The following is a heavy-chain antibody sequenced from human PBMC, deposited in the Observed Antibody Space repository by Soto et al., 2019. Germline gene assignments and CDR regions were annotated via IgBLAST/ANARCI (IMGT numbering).Heavy chain of an antibody. CDR3: ARGPHYYVSGSPSWSTAD. D-gene: IGHD3-10*01. CDR1: GYTFTSYG. CDR2: ISAYNGNT. V-gene: IGHV1-18*04. Sequence: QVQLVQSGAEVKKPGASVKVSCKASGYTFTSYGISWVRQAPGQGLEWMGWISAYNGNTNYAQKLQGRVTMTTDTSTSTAYMELRSLRSADTAVYYCARGPHYYVSGSPSWSTADWGQGTLVTVSS. J-gene: IGHJ4*02.